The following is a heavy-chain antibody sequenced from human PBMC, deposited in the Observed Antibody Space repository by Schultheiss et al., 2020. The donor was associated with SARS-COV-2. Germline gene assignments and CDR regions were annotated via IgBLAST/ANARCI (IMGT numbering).Heavy chain of an antibody. J-gene: IGHJ5*02. Sequence: ASVKVSCKASGYTFTSYAMHWVRQAPGQRLEWMGWINAGNGNTKYSQKFQGRVTITRDTSASTAYMELSSLRSEDTAVYYCARVRSYCSSTSCYKYKKNERLFDPWGQGTLVTVSS. CDR3: ARVRSYCSSTSCYKYKKNERLFDP. D-gene: IGHD2-2*02. CDR1: GYTFTSYA. CDR2: INAGNGNT. V-gene: IGHV1-3*01.